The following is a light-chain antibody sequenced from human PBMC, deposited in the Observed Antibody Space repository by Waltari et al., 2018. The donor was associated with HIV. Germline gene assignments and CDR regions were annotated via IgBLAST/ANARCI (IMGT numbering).Light chain of an antibody. J-gene: IGLJ3*02. CDR1: SSDVGGFNY. CDR3: AAWDDSLSGPVM. V-gene: IGLV2-11*01. CDR2: DVS. Sequence: QSAVTQPRSVSGSPGQSVTIPCTGTSSDVGGFNYVSWYQQHPGKAPKLVIYDVSKRPSGVSHLFSGSKSGNTASLTISDLQAEDEADYYCAAWDDSLSGPVMFGGGTKLTVL.